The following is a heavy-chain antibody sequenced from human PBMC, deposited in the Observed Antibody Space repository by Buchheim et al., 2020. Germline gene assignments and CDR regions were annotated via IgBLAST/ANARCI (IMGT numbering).Heavy chain of an antibody. V-gene: IGHV4-59*01. D-gene: IGHD3-22*01. J-gene: IGHJ2*01. Sequence: HVQLQESGPGLVKPSETLSLSCAVSGGSISSFYWSWIRQSPGKKLEWVGYILYSGSTTYNPSLKGRVTMSVDTSTNQLPLVLTSVTAADTAVYYCARRSESSGYSWYFDLWGRGT. CDR3: ARRSESSGYSWYFDL. CDR2: ILYSGST. CDR1: GGSISSFY.